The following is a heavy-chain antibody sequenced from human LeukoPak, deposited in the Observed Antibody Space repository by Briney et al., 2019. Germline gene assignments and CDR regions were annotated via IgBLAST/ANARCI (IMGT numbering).Heavy chain of an antibody. V-gene: IGHV1-2*06. CDR2: INPNSGGT. Sequence: ASVNVSCKASGYTFTGYYMHWVRQAPGQGLEWMGRINPNSGGTNYAQKFQGRVTMTRDTSISTAYMELSRLRSDDTAVYYCARQVGVRGASYFDYWGQGTLVTVSS. J-gene: IGHJ4*02. CDR1: GYTFTGYY. CDR3: ARQVGVRGASYFDY. D-gene: IGHD3-10*01.